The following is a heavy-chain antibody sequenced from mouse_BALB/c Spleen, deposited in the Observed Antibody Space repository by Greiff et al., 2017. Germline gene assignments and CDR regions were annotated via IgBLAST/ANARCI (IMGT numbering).Heavy chain of an antibody. V-gene: IGHV2-9*02. D-gene: IGHD3-2*02. J-gene: IGHJ2*01. CDR2: IWAGGST. CDR3: ATSEPRRYYFDY. Sequence: VKLVESGPGLVAPSQSLSITCTVSGFSLTSYGVHWVRQPPGKGLEWLGVIWAGGSTNYNSALMSRLSISKDNSKSQVFLKMNSLQTDDTAMYYWATSEPRRYYFDYWGQGTTLTVSS. CDR1: GFSLTSYG.